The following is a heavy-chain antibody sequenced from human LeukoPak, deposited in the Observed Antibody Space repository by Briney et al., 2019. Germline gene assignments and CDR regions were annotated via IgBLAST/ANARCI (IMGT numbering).Heavy chain of an antibody. CDR3: AKELQEEGGSSWYVYFDY. Sequence: PGGSLRLSCAASRFTFSSYAMSWVRQAPGKGLEWVSAISGSGGSTYYADSVKGRFTISRDNSKNTLYLQMNSLRAEDTAVYYCAKELQEEGGSSWYVYFDYWGQGTLVTVSS. J-gene: IGHJ4*02. CDR1: RFTFSSYA. V-gene: IGHV3-23*01. CDR2: ISGSGGST. D-gene: IGHD6-13*01.